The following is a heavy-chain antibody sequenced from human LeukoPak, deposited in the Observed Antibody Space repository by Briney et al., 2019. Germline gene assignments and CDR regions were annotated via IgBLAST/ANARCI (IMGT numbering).Heavy chain of an antibody. CDR2: ITGTDGST. CDR3: AKAFNYGSGYNYKTFDS. V-gene: IGHV3-23*01. D-gene: IGHD3-10*01. J-gene: IGHJ4*02. CDR1: GFTFSYYA. Sequence: GGSLRLSCAASGFTFSYYAMSWVRQAPGEGLEWVSGITGTDGSTYYADSVKGRFAISRDNSKSALYLQMNSLRAEDTALYYCAKAFNYGSGYNYKTFDSWGQGTLVTVSS.